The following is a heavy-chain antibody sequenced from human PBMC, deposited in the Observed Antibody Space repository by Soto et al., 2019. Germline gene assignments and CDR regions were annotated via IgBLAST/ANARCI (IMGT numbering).Heavy chain of an antibody. J-gene: IGHJ4*02. CDR1: GFTFSSYG. CDR2: ISYDGSNK. Sequence: GGSLRLSCAASGFTFSSYGMHWVRQAPGKGLEWVAVISYDGSNKYYADSVKGRFTISRDNSKNTLYLQMNSLRAEDTAVYYCAKGSRIAAAGTGYYFDYWGQGTLVTVSS. CDR3: AKGSRIAAAGTGYYFDY. D-gene: IGHD6-13*01. V-gene: IGHV3-30*18.